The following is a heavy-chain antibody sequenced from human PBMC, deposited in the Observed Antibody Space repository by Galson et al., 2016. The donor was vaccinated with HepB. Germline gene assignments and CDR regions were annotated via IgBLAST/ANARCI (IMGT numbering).Heavy chain of an antibody. Sequence: SLRLSCAASGFTFGVNAMAWVRQAPGKGLEWVALITNHRETTSVADSVKGRFTISTDNSKNTLFLQMNSLRAEDTAMYYCVKDIYSWSFDLWGRGALVTVSA. CDR2: ITNHRETT. J-gene: IGHJ2*01. CDR3: VKDIYSWSFDL. V-gene: IGHV3-23*01. D-gene: IGHD2-15*01. CDR1: GFTFGVNA.